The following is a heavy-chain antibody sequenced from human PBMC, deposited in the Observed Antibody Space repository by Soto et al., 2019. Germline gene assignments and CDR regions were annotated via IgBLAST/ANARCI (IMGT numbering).Heavy chain of an antibody. J-gene: IGHJ6*02. Sequence: GGSLRLSCAASGFTFSSYAMSWVRQAPGKGLKWVSAISGSGGSTYYADSVKGRFTISRDNSKNTLYLQMNSLRAEDTAVYYCAKDATSYGSGSDYYYYGMDVWGQGTTVTVSS. CDR2: ISGSGGST. D-gene: IGHD3-10*01. V-gene: IGHV3-23*01. CDR3: AKDATSYGSGSDYYYYGMDV. CDR1: GFTFSSYA.